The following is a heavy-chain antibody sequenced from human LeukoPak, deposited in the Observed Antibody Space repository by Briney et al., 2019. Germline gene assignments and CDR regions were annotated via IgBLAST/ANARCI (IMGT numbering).Heavy chain of an antibody. CDR2: IYTSGSS. CDR3: ARLSSGSLFDY. V-gene: IGHV4-4*09. D-gene: IGHD1-26*01. CDR1: GGSISSYY. Sequence: SETLSLTCTVSGGSISSYYWSWLRQPPGKGLEWIGYIYTSGSSNYNPSLKSRVTISVDTSKNQFSLKLSSVTAADTAVYYCARLSSGSLFDYWGQGTLVTVSS. J-gene: IGHJ4*02.